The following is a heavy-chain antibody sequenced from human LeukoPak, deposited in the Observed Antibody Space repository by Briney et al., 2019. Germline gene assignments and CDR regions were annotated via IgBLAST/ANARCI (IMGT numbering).Heavy chain of an antibody. Sequence: WASVKVSCKASGYTFTDYYMHWVRQAPGQGLEWMGWINPNSGGTNYAQKFQGGVTMTRDTSISTAYMELSRLRSDDTAVYYCARASYYYDSSGYPGYYFDYWGQGTLVTVSS. D-gene: IGHD3-22*01. CDR1: GYTFTDYY. CDR2: INPNSGGT. V-gene: IGHV1-2*02. CDR3: ARASYYYDSSGYPGYYFDY. J-gene: IGHJ4*02.